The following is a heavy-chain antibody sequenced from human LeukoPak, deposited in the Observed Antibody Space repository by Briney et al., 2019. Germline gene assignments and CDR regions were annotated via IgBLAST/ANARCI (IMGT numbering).Heavy chain of an antibody. D-gene: IGHD4-17*01. CDR3: AKALGLYGDYDY. V-gene: IGHV3-23*01. CDR2: ISGSGGST. CDR1: GFTFSSYG. Sequence: GGSLRLSCAASGFTFSSYGMSWVRQAPGKGLEWVSAISGSGGSTYYADSVKGRFTISRDNSKNTLYLQMNSLRAEDTAVYYCAKALGLYGDYDYWGQGTLVTVSS. J-gene: IGHJ4*02.